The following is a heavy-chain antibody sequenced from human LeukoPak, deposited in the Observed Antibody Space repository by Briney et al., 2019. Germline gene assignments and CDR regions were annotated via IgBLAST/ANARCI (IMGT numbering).Heavy chain of an antibody. D-gene: IGHD6-19*01. Sequence: SSETLSLTCTVSGGSISSSSFYWGWIRQPPGKGLEWIGTIFYSGSTYYNPSLRSRVTMSVDTSKNQFSLRLSSVTAADTAVYYCARQGYISGQGFRNNWFDPWGQGSLVTVSS. J-gene: IGHJ5*02. V-gene: IGHV4-39*01. CDR3: ARQGYISGQGFRNNWFDP. CDR2: IFYSGST. CDR1: GGSISSSSFY.